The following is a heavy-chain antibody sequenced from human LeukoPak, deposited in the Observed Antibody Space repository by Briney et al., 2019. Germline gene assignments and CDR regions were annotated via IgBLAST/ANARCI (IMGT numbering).Heavy chain of an antibody. CDR2: INDDGIST. D-gene: IGHD2-2*01. CDR1: GFTFSGAW. Sequence: PGGSLRLSCAASGFTFSGAWMHWVRQAPGKGLMWFSRINDDGISTTHADSVKGRFTIYRDNDKKTLYLQMNSLRAEDTAVYYCARVSGPGMNEYYHLWGQGTLVTVSS. V-gene: IGHV3-74*03. CDR3: ARVSGPGMNEYYHL. J-gene: IGHJ4*02.